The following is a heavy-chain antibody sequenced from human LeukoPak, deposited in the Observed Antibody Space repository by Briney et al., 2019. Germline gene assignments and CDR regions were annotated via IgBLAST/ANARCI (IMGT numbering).Heavy chain of an antibody. CDR3: ARAYYESSAYRHAVYFDY. CDR2: INPSDDST. J-gene: IGHJ4*02. D-gene: IGHD3-22*01. V-gene: IGHV1-46*02. CDR1: GYTFNSSY. Sequence: ASVKVSCKASGYTFNSSYVHWVRQAPGQGLEWMGIINPSDDSTRYAQKFQGRVTMTKDTSTNTVYMHLSSLSSDDTAVYYCARAYYESSAYRHAVYFDYWGQGTLVTVSS.